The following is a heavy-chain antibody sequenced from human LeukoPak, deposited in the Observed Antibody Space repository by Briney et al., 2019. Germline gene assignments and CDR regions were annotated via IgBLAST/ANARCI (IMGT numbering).Heavy chain of an antibody. V-gene: IGHV3-23*01. CDR2: ISGSGGST. D-gene: IGHD6-19*01. J-gene: IGHJ4*02. Sequence: GGSLRLSCAASGFTFSSYAMSWVRQAPGKGLEWVSAISGSGGSTYYADSVKGRFTISRDNSKNTLYLQMNSLRAEDTAVYYCAKRFAVAGTTPRAFDYWGQGTLVTVSS. CDR3: AKRFAVAGTTPRAFDY. CDR1: GFTFSSYA.